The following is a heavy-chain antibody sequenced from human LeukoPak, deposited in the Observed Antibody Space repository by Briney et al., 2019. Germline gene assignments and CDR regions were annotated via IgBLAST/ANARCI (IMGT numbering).Heavy chain of an antibody. J-gene: IGHJ6*03. V-gene: IGHV4-59*01. CDR3: ASHYGSGNTDV. Sequence: SETLSLTCTVSGGSISSYYWSWIRQPPGKGLEWIGYIYYSGSTNYNPSLKSRVTISVDTSKNQFSLKLSSVTAADTAVYYCASHYGSGNTDVWGKGTTVTVSS. CDR1: GGSISSYY. CDR2: IYYSGST. D-gene: IGHD3-10*01.